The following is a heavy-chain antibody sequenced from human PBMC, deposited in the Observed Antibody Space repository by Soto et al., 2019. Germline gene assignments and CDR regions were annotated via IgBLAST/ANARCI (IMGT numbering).Heavy chain of an antibody. CDR3: ARVRGAYCSGGSCYKPDWFDP. V-gene: IGHV1-69*01. J-gene: IGHJ5*02. CDR1: GGTFSSYA. D-gene: IGHD2-15*01. CDR2: IIPIFGTA. Sequence: QVQLVQSGAEVKKPGSSVKVSCKASGGTFSSYAISWVRQAPGQGLEWMGGIIPIFGTANYAQKFQGRVTITADESTRTAYMELSSLRSEDTAVYYCARVRGAYCSGGSCYKPDWFDPWGQGTLVTVSS.